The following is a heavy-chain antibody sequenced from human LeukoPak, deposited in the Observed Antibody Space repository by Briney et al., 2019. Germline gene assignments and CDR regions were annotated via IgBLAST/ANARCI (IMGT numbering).Heavy chain of an antibody. Sequence: SETPSLTCAVSGYSISSGYYWGWIRQPPGKGLEWIGSIYHSGSTYYNPSLKSRVTISVDTSKNQFSLKLSSVTAADTAVYYCARQGYYYDSSGYEGWAFDIWGQGTMVTVSS. J-gene: IGHJ3*02. CDR3: ARQGYYYDSSGYEGWAFDI. V-gene: IGHV4-38-2*01. D-gene: IGHD3-22*01. CDR1: GYSISSGYY. CDR2: IYHSGST.